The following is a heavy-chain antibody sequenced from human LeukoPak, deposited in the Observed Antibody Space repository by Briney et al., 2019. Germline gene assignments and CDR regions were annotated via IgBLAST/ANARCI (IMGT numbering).Heavy chain of an antibody. CDR3: GRVRLPADAFDV. J-gene: IGHJ3*01. CDR1: GYTFTTFG. D-gene: IGHD2-2*01. CDR2: ISTYNSNI. Sequence: ASVKVSCKASGYTFTTFGFTWVRQAPGQGLEWLGWISTYNSNINYAQNFQDRLPLTTDTSTNTAYMELSSLRFDDTAIYSCGRVRLPADAFDVWGQGTLVTVSS. V-gene: IGHV1-18*01.